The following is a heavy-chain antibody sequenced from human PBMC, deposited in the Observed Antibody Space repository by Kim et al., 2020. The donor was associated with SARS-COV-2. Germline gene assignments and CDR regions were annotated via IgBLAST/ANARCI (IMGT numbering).Heavy chain of an antibody. Sequence: ASVKVSCKASGYTFTGYYMHWVRQAPGQGLEWMGWINPNSGGTNYAQKFQGRVTMTRDTSISTAYMELSRLRSDDTAVYYCARDQYSSGWYVRDWFDPWGQGTLVTVSS. CDR2: INPNSGGT. CDR1: GYTFTGYY. J-gene: IGHJ5*02. CDR3: ARDQYSSGWYVRDWFDP. V-gene: IGHV1-2*02. D-gene: IGHD6-19*01.